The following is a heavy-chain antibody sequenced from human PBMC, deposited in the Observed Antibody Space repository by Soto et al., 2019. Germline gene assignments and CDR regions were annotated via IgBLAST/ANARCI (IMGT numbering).Heavy chain of an antibody. CDR2: INHSGST. Sequence: PSETLSLTCAVYGGSFSGYYWSWIRQPPGKGLEWIGEINHSGSTNYNPSLKSRVTISVDTSKNQFSLKLSSVTAADTAVYYCARGRFVHIVVVTASAWFDPWGQGTLVTVSS. CDR3: ARGRFVHIVVVTASAWFDP. V-gene: IGHV4-34*01. CDR1: GGSFSGYY. J-gene: IGHJ5*02. D-gene: IGHD2-21*02.